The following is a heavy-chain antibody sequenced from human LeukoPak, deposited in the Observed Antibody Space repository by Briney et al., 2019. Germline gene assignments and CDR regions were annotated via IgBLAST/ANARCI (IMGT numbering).Heavy chain of an antibody. CDR2: IISSSSYI. V-gene: IGHV3-21*01. J-gene: IGHJ6*02. CDR3: AREGPYYYDSSGYYFLYYYYGMDV. Sequence: PGGCLRLSCAASGFTFSSYAMSWVRQGPGKGLEWVSSIISSSSYIYYADSVKGRFTISRDNAKNSLYLQMNSLRAEDTAVYYCAREGPYYYDSSGYYFLYYYYGMDVWGQGTTVTVSS. CDR1: GFTFSSYA. D-gene: IGHD3-22*01.